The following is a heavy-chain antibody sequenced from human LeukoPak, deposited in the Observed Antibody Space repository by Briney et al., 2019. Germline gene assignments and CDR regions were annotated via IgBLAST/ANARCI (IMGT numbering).Heavy chain of an antibody. CDR2: ISSISTYT. Sequence: PGGSLRLSCAASGFTFSSYGMNWVRQAPGKGPEWVLSISSISTYTHYADSVKGRFTISRDNAKNSLYLQMNSLRAEDTAVYYCARVGYCSSTSCSTPFDYWGQGTLVTVSS. J-gene: IGHJ4*02. V-gene: IGHV3-21*01. CDR1: GFTFSSYG. CDR3: ARVGYCSSTSCSTPFDY. D-gene: IGHD2-2*02.